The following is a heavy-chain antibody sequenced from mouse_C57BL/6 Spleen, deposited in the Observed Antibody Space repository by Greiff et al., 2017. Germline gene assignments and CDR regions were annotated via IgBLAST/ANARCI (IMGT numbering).Heavy chain of an antibody. D-gene: IGHD6-2*01. CDR3: ARISYFDY. Sequence: EVQLQQSGPELVKPGASVKISCKASGYTFTDYYMNWVKQSHGKSLEWIGDINPNNGGTSYNQKFKGKATLTVDKSSSTAYMELRSLTSEDSAVYYCARISYFDYWGQGTTLTVSS. J-gene: IGHJ2*01. V-gene: IGHV1-26*01. CDR1: GYTFTDYY. CDR2: INPNNGGT.